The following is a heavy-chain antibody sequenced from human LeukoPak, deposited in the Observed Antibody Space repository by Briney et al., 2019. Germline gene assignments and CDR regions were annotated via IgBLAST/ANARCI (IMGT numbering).Heavy chain of an antibody. CDR1: GYTFTSYD. CDR2: MNPNSGNT. Sequence: ASVKVSCKASGYTFTSYDINWVRQATGQGLEWMGWMNPNSGNTGYAQKFQGRVTMTRNTSISTAYMELSSLRSEDTAFYYCAKDGGPRARVGYNQPFYFDFWGQGTLLTVSS. J-gene: IGHJ4*02. D-gene: IGHD5-24*01. V-gene: IGHV1-8*01. CDR3: AKDGGPRARVGYNQPFYFDF.